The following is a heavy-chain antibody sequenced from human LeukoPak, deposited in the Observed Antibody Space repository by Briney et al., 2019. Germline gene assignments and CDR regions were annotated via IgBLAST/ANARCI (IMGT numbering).Heavy chain of an antibody. CDR2: IYTGGST. J-gene: IGHJ5*02. CDR1: GFTFSDHY. CDR3: ARYHADSVAGFDP. Sequence: GGSLRLSCAASGFTFSDHYMAWVRQAPGKGPEWVSVIYTGGSTHYADSVKDRSTISRDNSKSTLYLQMNSLTVEDTAVYYCARYHADSVAGFDPWGQGTQVTVSS. D-gene: IGHD4-17*01. V-gene: IGHV3-66*01.